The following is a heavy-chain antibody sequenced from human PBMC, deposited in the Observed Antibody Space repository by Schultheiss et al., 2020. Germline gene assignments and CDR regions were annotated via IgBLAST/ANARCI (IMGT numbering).Heavy chain of an antibody. CDR1: GGSISSGGIY. J-gene: IGHJ5*02. CDR3: ARVGSGWYNWFDP. Sequence: SQTLSLTCTVSGGSISSGGIYWTWIRLHPGKGLEWLGYMYHTGTTYYNPSLMSRLTMSLDTSKNQFSLKLNSVTAADTAIYYCARVGSGWYNWFDPWGQGTLVTVSS. D-gene: IGHD6-19*01. CDR2: MYHTGTT. V-gene: IGHV4-31*03.